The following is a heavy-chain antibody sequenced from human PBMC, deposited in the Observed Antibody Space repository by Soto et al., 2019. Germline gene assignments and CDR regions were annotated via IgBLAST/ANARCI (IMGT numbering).Heavy chain of an antibody. CDR1: GISITSSY. V-gene: IGHV4-59*08. Sequence: PSETLSLPCTVSGISITSSYWNWFRQSPGKGLEWIGQISDRGDINYNPPLESRVAISTDTSKNQVSLTLTAVNAADTAVYFCARARHWFGPWGQGTRVTVS. CDR2: ISDRGDI. J-gene: IGHJ5*02. CDR3: ARARHWFGP.